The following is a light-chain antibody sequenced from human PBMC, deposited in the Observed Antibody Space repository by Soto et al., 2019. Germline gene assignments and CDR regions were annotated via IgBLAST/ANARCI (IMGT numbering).Light chain of an antibody. J-gene: IGKJ1*01. CDR3: QQYHNWWT. Sequence: EIVMTQSPATLSVSPGERATISCRASQSVSTSLAWYQQKPGQAPRLLISGASPRATGVPARFSGSGSETEFTLTISSLQSEDFAVYYCQQYHNWWTFGQGTKVEIK. CDR1: QSVSTS. CDR2: GAS. V-gene: IGKV3-15*01.